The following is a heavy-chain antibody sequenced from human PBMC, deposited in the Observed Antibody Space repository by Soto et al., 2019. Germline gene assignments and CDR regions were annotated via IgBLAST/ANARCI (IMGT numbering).Heavy chain of an antibody. Sequence: ASVKVSCKASGYTFTGYYVHWVRQAPGQGLEWMGIINPSGGSTSYAQKFQGRVTMTRDTSTSTVYMELSSLRSEDTAVYYCAKGGAMVYDAFDIWGQGTMVTVSS. D-gene: IGHD5-18*01. CDR3: AKGGAMVYDAFDI. CDR1: GYTFTGYY. CDR2: INPSGGST. J-gene: IGHJ3*02. V-gene: IGHV1-46*01.